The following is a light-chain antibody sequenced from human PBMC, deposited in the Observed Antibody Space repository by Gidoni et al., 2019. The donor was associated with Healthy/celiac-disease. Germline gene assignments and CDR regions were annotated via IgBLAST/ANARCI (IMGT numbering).Light chain of an antibody. J-gene: IGKJ2*01. CDR2: GAS. V-gene: IGKV3-15*01. CDR1: QSVSSN. Sequence: EIVMTQSPATLSVSPGDRAPLSCRASQSVSSNLAWSQQTPGEAPRRLIYGASTRATGLPARFSGSGAGTEFNLTISSLQSEDFAVYYCQQYKNWPPYTFGQGTKLEIK. CDR3: QQYKNWPPYT.